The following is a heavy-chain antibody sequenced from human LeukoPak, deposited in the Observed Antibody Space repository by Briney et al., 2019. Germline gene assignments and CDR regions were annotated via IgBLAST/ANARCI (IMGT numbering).Heavy chain of an antibody. CDR1: GFTFSSYS. J-gene: IGHJ4*02. CDR2: VSYDEITK. CDR3: ARRYSGDSPLDY. Sequence: GGSLRLSCAASGFTFSSYSMYWVRQAPGEGLEWVALVSYDEITKYYADSVKGRFTISRDNSKNTLYLQMNSLRVEDTAVYYCARRYSGDSPLDYWGQGTLVTVSS. V-gene: IGHV3-30-3*01. D-gene: IGHD4-17*01.